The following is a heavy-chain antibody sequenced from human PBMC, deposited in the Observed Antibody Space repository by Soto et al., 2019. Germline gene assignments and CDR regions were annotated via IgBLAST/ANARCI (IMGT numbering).Heavy chain of an antibody. CDR1: GASITGSSY. CDR3: ARGMTPPGAPAWYYFDS. Sequence: SETLSLTCTVSGASITGSSYWSWIRQPAGKGLEWIGRFSLSGTTSYNPSLRSRVTMSADVSKNQFSLRLTSVTAADTALYYCARGMTPPGAPAWYYFDSWGQGTLVTVSA. CDR2: FSLSGTT. J-gene: IGHJ4*02. V-gene: IGHV4-4*07. D-gene: IGHD2-8*02.